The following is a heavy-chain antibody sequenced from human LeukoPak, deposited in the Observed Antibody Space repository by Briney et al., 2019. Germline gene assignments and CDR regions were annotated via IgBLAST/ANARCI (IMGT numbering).Heavy chain of an antibody. CDR3: ARSKYSSGSSGFDY. J-gene: IGHJ4*02. CDR2: ISYDGNKI. D-gene: IGHD6-19*01. Sequence: GGSLRLSCAASGFTFSSYPLHWVRQAPGKGLEWVTLISYDGNKIYYADSVKGRFTISRDNSKNTLYLQMNSLRAEDTAVYYCARSKYSSGSSGFDYWGQGTLVTVSS. CDR1: GFTFSSYP. V-gene: IGHV3-30-3*01.